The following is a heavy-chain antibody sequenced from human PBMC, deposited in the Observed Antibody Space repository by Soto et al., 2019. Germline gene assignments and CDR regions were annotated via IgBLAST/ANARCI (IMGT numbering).Heavy chain of an antibody. Sequence: GGSLRLACAASGFTFSAFWMSWVRQAPGKGLEWVANIKQDGSEKYYVDSVKGRFTISRDNAKNSLYLQMNSLRAEDTAVYYCANQAGYLPRYFEYWGQGTLVTVSS. CDR1: GFTFSAFW. J-gene: IGHJ4*02. CDR3: ANQAGYLPRYFEY. V-gene: IGHV3-7*02. D-gene: IGHD5-12*01. CDR2: IKQDGSEK.